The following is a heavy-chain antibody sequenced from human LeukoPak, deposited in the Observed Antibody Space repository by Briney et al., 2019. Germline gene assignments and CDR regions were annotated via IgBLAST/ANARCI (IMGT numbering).Heavy chain of an antibody. Sequence: ASVKVSCKASGYTFTGYYMHWVRQAPGQGLEWMGWINPNSGGTNYAQKFQGRVTMTRDTSISTAYMELSRLRSGDTAVYYCARAGWRTSYYGMDVWGQGTTVTVSS. CDR3: ARAGWRTSYYGMDV. CDR2: INPNSGGT. D-gene: IGHD5-24*01. CDR1: GYTFTGYY. J-gene: IGHJ6*02. V-gene: IGHV1-2*02.